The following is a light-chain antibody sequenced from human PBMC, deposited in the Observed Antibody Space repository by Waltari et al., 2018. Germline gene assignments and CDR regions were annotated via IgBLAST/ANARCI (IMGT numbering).Light chain of an antibody. CDR3: QQYNNWPQT. J-gene: IGKJ2*01. CDR2: GAS. Sequence: EIVMTQSPATLSVSPGERASLSCRASQSVSSNLAWYQQKPGQAPGLLIYGASARATGIPARFSGSGSGTEFTLTISSLQSEDFAVYYCQQYNNWPQTFGQGTKLEIK. CDR1: QSVSSN. V-gene: IGKV3-15*01.